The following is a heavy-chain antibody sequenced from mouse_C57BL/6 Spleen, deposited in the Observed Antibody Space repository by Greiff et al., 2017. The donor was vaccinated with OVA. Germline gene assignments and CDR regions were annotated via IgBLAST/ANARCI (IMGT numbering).Heavy chain of an antibody. CDR1: GIDFSRYW. J-gene: IGHJ1*03. CDR3: ARQSVYYGNYVWYFDV. CDR2: INPDSSTI. V-gene: IGHV4-1*01. Sequence: EVKLMESGGGLVKPGGSLKLSCAASGIDFSRYWMSWVRRAPGKGLEWIGEINPDSSTINYAPSLKDKFIISRDNAKNTLYLQMSKVRSEDTALYYCARQSVYYGNYVWYFDVWGTGTTVTVSS. D-gene: IGHD2-1*01.